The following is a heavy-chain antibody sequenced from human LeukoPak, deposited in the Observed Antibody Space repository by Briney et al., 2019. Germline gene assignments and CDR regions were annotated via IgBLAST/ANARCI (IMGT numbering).Heavy chain of an antibody. CDR2: IRYDGSNK. V-gene: IGHV3-30*02. CDR3: AKDGHLTGYYNMYFDY. Sequence: GGSLRLSCAASGFTFSSYGMHWVRQAPGKGLERVAFIRYDGSNKYYADSVKGRFTISRDNSKNTLYLQMNSLRAEDTAVYYCAKDGHLTGYYNMYFDYWGQGTLVTVSS. D-gene: IGHD3-9*01. J-gene: IGHJ4*02. CDR1: GFTFSSYG.